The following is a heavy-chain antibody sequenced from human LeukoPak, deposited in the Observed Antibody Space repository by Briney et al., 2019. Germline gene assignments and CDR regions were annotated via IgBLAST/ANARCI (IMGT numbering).Heavy chain of an antibody. CDR1: GLTFSSCA. J-gene: IGHJ4*02. D-gene: IGHD5-18*01. CDR2: ISGSGGST. V-gene: IGHV3-23*01. CDR3: AKDSNTAMVLSNFDY. Sequence: GGSLRLSCAASGLTFSSCAISWVRQAPGKGLEWVSAISGSGGSTYYADSVKGRFTISRDNSKNTLYLQMNSLRAEDTAVYYCAKDSNTAMVLSNFDYWGQGTLVTASS.